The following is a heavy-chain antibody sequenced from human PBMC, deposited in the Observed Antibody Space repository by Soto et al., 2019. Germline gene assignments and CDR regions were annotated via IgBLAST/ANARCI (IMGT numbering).Heavy chain of an antibody. Sequence: QVQLVQSGAEMKKPGSSVKVSCQSSGGTFNTYARNWVRQAPGQGPEWMGDISPMFGAANYAPKFQVRVTITADESTGTSYMQLSSLTSEDTALYFFAREVHVHTPACVYWGQGTLVTVSS. CDR1: GGTFNTYA. V-gene: IGHV1-69*19. D-gene: IGHD3-10*02. J-gene: IGHJ4*02. CDR2: ISPMFGAA. CDR3: AREVHVHTPACVY.